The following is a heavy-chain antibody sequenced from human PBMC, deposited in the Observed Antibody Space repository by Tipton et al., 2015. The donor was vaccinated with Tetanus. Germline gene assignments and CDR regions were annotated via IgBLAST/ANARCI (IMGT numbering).Heavy chain of an antibody. CDR3: ARPHSLGNYLY. Sequence: TLSLTCIVSGDSISTSTYYWGWIRQSPGKGLEWIGSTYHSGSTYYNPSLKSRVTISVDTSGNQFSLSLSSVTAADTAVYYCARPHSLGNYLYWGRGTLVTVSS. CDR1: GDSISTSTYY. V-gene: IGHV4-39*01. D-gene: IGHD1-7*01. J-gene: IGHJ4*02. CDR2: TYHSGST.